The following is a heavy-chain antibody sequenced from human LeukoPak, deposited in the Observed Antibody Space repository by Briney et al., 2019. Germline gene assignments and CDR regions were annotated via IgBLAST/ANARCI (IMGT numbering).Heavy chain of an antibody. CDR3: AGHLWGAYKPLYFDY. CDR1: GGSISSSGYY. J-gene: IGHJ4*02. V-gene: IGHV4-39*01. CDR2: IYYSGST. Sequence: PSETLSLTCTVSGGSISSSGYYWGWIRQPPGEGLEWIGSIYYSGSTYYNPSLKSRVTISVDTSKNQFSLNLSSVTAADTAAYYCAGHLWGAYKPLYFDYWGQGTLVTVSS. D-gene: IGHD5-24*01.